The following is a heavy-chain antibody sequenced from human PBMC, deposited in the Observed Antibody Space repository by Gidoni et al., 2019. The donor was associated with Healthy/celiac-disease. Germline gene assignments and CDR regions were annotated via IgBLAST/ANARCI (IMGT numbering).Heavy chain of an antibody. Sequence: QVQLQQWGAGLLKPSETLSLTCSVYGGSFSGYYWSWIRQPPGQGLEWIGEINHSGSTNYNPSLTSRVTISVDTSKNQFSLKLSSVTAADTAVYYCARGPKDYYGRSFAYWGQGTLVTVSS. CDR2: INHSGST. D-gene: IGHD3-10*01. CDR3: ARGPKDYYGRSFAY. CDR1: GGSFSGYY. J-gene: IGHJ4*02. V-gene: IGHV4-34*01.